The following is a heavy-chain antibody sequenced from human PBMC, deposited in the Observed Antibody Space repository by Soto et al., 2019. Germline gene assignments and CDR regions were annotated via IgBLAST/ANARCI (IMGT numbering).Heavy chain of an antibody. Sequence: ASVPVSRQESVYALSLYYMHWVRPAPGQGPEWMGIINPNGDSTRYARKFQGRVTMTTDTSTSTVYMELSSLRSEDTAMYYCARDLPTSTRASDFWGQGTLVTV. CDR2: INPNGDST. V-gene: IGHV1-46*01. CDR1: VYALSLYY. CDR3: ARDLPTSTRASDF. D-gene: IGHD3-10*01. J-gene: IGHJ4*02.